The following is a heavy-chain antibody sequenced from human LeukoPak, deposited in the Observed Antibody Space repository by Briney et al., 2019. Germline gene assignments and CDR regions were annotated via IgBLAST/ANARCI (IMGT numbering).Heavy chain of an antibody. Sequence: PMASVKVSCKASGGTFSSYAISWVRQAPGQGLEWMGGIIPIFGTANYAQKFQGRVTITADESTSTAYMELSSLRSEDAAVYYCASGTWGRTETLDPWGQGTLVTVSS. CDR1: GGTFSSYA. CDR3: ASGTWGRTETLDP. J-gene: IGHJ5*02. D-gene: IGHD3-16*01. CDR2: IIPIFGTA. V-gene: IGHV1-69*13.